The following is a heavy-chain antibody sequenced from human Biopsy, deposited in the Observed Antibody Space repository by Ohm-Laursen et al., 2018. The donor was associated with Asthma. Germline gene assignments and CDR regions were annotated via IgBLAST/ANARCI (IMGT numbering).Heavy chain of an antibody. CDR1: GGSISSGAYY. D-gene: IGHD4-17*01. Sequence: TLSLTCTVSGGSISSGAYYWSWVRQPPGKGLEWIGYIYYSGSTYYNPSLKSRVSISLDTSKNQFSLSLTSVTAADTAVYYCARTTYGDDGFDPWGQGTLVTVSS. V-gene: IGHV4-31*03. CDR2: IYYSGST. J-gene: IGHJ5*02. CDR3: ARTTYGDDGFDP.